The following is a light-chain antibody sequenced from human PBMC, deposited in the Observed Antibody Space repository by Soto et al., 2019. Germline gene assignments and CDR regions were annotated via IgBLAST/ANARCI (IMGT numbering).Light chain of an antibody. Sequence: DIQMAQSPSTLSASVGDRVTITCRASQSISNWLAWYQRKSGKAPKLLIYDASSLERGGPSRFSGSGSGTEFTLTISSLQPDVFVTYYCHQHNRYSLRTCGSGTKV. J-gene: IGKJ1*01. V-gene: IGKV1-5*01. CDR1: QSISNW. CDR3: HQHNRYSLRT. CDR2: DAS.